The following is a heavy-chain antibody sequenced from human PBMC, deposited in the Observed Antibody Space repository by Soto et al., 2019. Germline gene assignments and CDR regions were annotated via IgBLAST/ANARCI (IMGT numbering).Heavy chain of an antibody. CDR3: ARDPPITGTTDGYYGMDV. CDR1: GFTFSSYG. Sequence: GGSLRLSCAASGFTFSSYGMHWVRQAPGKGLEWVAVIWYDGSNKYYADSVKGRFTISRDNSKNTLYLQMNSLRAEDTAVYYCARDPPITGTTDGYYGMDVWGQGTPVTVSS. D-gene: IGHD1-7*01. V-gene: IGHV3-33*01. CDR2: IWYDGSNK. J-gene: IGHJ6*02.